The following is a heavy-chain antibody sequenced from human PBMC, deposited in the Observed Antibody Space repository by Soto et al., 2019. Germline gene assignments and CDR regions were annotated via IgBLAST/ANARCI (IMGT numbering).Heavy chain of an antibody. V-gene: IGHV4-59*08. CDR2: VHDRATT. D-gene: IGHD2-15*01. Sequence: QMHLQESGPGLVKPSETLSLTCTVSGGSLSTYYWSWIRQPPGKGLEWIGYVHDRATTRYNPALRTRVTISADTSKNQFSLSLRSVTAADTAVYFCARIRSIFSGGRNDDWGQGILVTVSA. CDR1: GGSLSTYY. CDR3: ARIRSIFSGGRNDD. J-gene: IGHJ4*02.